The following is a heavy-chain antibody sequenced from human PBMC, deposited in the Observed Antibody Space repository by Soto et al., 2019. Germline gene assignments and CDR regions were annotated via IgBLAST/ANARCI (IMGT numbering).Heavy chain of an antibody. CDR2: ISSTAGRTS. CDR3: AKGVLSFHYGMEV. J-gene: IGHJ6*02. D-gene: IGHD3-10*01. V-gene: IGHV3-23*01. Sequence: GGSLRLSCATSGFTFNTYPMTWVRQAPGKGLEWVSSISSTAGRTSSYADSVKGRFAISRDFSDNTVYLQMNNLRVDDTAVYLCAKGVLSFHYGMEVWGQGTTVTVSS. CDR1: GFTFNTYP.